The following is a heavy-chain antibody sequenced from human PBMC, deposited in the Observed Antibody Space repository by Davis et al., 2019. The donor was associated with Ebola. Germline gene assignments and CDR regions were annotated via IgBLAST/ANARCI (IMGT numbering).Heavy chain of an antibody. J-gene: IGHJ3*02. CDR1: EFTFNTYA. CDR2: ISYDGSNE. V-gene: IGHV3-30-3*01. Sequence: GGSLRLSCAASEFTFNTYAMHWVRQAPGKGLEWVAIISYDGSNEYYADSVKGRFTISRDNSKNTLYLQMNSLRAEDTAVYYCARITVGPEMKYYDFWSGQLHDAFDIWDQGTMVTVSS. D-gene: IGHD3-3*01. CDR3: ARITVGPEMKYYDFWSGQLHDAFDI.